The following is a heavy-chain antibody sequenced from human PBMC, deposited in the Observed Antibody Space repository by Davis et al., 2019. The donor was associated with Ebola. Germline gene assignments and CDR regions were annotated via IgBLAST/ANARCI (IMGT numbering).Heavy chain of an antibody. CDR2: MYYRGDT. V-gene: IGHV4-59*01. D-gene: IGHD3-10*01. Sequence: MPSETLSLTCTVSGGSISNYYWSWIRQPPGKGLEWIGYMYYRGDTNYNPSLKSRVTISLDTSNNQLSLKLTSVTAADTAVYYCASTYGAGSYWYFEHWGQGTLITVSS. J-gene: IGHJ4*02. CDR3: ASTYGAGSYWYFEH. CDR1: GGSISNYY.